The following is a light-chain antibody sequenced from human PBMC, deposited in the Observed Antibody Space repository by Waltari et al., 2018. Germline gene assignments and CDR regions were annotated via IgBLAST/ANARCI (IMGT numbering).Light chain of an antibody. CDR3: SSYTSGGTRV. V-gene: IGLV2-14*01. CDR1: SNDVGGYNL. CDR2: EVS. J-gene: IGLJ3*02. Sequence: QSALTPPASLSGSPGPAIPLPRPGRSNDVGGYNLVPWYQQYPGKAPKLMIYEVSNRPSGVSNRFSGSKSDNTASLTISGLQAEDEAEYYCSSYTSGGTRVFGGGTKLTVL.